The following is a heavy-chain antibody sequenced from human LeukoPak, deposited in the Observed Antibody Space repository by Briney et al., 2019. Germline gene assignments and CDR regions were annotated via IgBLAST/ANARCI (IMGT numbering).Heavy chain of an antibody. D-gene: IGHD3-22*01. Sequence: ASVKVSCKVSGYTLTELSMHWGRQAPGKGLAWVGGFDPEDRERIYEQKFKAGVTITEETSTKTDYMEGGRLRSGETAGYYCATILSDYDSSGYLGALDIWGQGTMVTVSS. CDR2: FDPEDRER. V-gene: IGHV1-24*01. CDR1: GYTLTELS. J-gene: IGHJ3*02. CDR3: ATILSDYDSSGYLGALDI.